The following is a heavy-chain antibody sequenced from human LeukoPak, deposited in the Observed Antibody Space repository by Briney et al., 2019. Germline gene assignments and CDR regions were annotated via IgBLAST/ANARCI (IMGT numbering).Heavy chain of an antibody. Sequence: GRSLRLSCAASGFTFDDYAMHWVRQAPGKGLEWASGISWNSGSIGYADSVKGRFTISRDNAKNSLYLQMNSLRAEDMALYYCAKVGTYDAGAFDIWGQGTMVTVPS. J-gene: IGHJ3*02. CDR2: ISWNSGSI. CDR1: GFTFDDYA. CDR3: AKVGTYDAGAFDI. V-gene: IGHV3-9*03. D-gene: IGHD4/OR15-4a*01.